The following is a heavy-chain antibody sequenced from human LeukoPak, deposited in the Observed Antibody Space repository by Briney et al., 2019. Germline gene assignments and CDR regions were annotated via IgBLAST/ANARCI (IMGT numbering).Heavy chain of an antibody. CDR2: VDFDGTGT. V-gene: IGHV3-74*03. J-gene: IGHJ4*02. D-gene: IGHD2/OR15-2a*01. CDR3: ATGLGFYYDY. Sequence: PGGSLRLSCAASGLTFTKYWMHWVRQAPGKGLMWVSRVDFDGTGTTYADSVRGRFTISRDNAKNTVYLQMNSLRAEDTAVYLCATGLGFYYDYWGQGTLVTVSS. CDR1: GLTFTKYW.